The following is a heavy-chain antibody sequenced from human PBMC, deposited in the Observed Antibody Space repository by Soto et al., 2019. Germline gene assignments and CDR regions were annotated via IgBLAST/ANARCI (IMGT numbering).Heavy chain of an antibody. V-gene: IGHV1-69*04. CDR2: IFPLTDIP. CDR3: ARGPLVVLNYFES. J-gene: IGHJ4*02. CDR1: GGTFRNYP. Sequence: QVQLVHSGTEVKKPGSSVKVSCKASGGTFRNYPINWVRQAPGQGLEWMGSIFPLTDIPDYAQNFQARLTISADKSTSTAYMELSSLTSDDPAMYFCARGPLVVLNYFESWGQGNLVTVSS.